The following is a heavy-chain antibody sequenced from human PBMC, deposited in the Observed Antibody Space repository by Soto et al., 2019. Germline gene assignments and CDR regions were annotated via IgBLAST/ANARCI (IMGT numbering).Heavy chain of an antibody. J-gene: IGHJ5*02. CDR2: IYYSGST. V-gene: IGHV4-39*01. Sequence: QLQLQESGPGLVKPSETLSLTCTVSGGSITSSSYYWGWIRQPPGKGLEGIGSIYYSGSTYYNPSLKSRVTISVDTSKNQSTLKLSSVTAADTAVYYCARHQSHSSSYVDPWGQGTLVTVSS. D-gene: IGHD6-13*01. CDR3: ARHQSHSSSYVDP. CDR1: GGSITSSSYY.